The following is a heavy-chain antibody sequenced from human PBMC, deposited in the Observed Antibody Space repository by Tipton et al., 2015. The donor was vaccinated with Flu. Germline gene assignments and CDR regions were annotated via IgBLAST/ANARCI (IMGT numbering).Heavy chain of an antibody. Sequence: QSGAEVKKPGASVKVPCKASGYTFTSYDINWVRQATGQGLEWMGWMNPNSGNTGYAQKFQGRVTMTRNTSISTAYMELSSLRSGDTAVYYRARYSYYYGSGIDYWGQGTLVTVSS. CDR2: MNPNSGNT. CDR1: GYTFTSYD. D-gene: IGHD3-10*01. V-gene: IGHV1-8*01. J-gene: IGHJ4*02. CDR3: ARYSYYYGSGIDY.